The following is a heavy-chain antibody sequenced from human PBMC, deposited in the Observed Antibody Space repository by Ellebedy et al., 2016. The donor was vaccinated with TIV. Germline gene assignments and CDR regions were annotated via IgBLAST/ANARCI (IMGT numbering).Heavy chain of an antibody. CDR2: VSSTSRTI. Sequence: GGSLRLSCAASGFTFSSYTMNWVHQAPGKGLEWVSYVSSTSRTIYYADSVKGRFTISRDNAKNSLYLHMNSLRVEDTAVYFCVRDLHDYGIDYWGQGTLVTVSS. J-gene: IGHJ4*02. CDR3: VRDLHDYGIDY. V-gene: IGHV3-48*04. D-gene: IGHD3-16*01. CDR1: GFTFSSYT.